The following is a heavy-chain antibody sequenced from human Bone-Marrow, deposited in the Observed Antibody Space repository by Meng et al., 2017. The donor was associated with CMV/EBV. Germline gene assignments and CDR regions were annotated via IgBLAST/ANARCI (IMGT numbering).Heavy chain of an antibody. J-gene: IGHJ4*02. V-gene: IGHV3-23*01. CDR2: ISGSGSRT. CDR1: GFTFDDYA. D-gene: IGHD5-12*01. Sequence: GESLKISCAASGFTFDDYAMHWVQQAPGKGLEWVSGISGSGSRTKYADSVKGRFTIFRDNSKNTLYLQMNGLRAEDTAVYYCAKEAEYSGYEDPYYYDYWVQGTLVTVSS. CDR3: AKEAEYSGYEDPYYYDY.